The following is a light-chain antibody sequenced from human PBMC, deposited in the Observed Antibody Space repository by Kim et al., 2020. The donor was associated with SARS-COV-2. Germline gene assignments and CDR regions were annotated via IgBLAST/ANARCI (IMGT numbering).Light chain of an antibody. Sequence: SLSPGERPTLSCRASQSISRTYFAWYQQKPGQAPRLLIYGASSRATGIPDRFSGSGSGTDFTLTISRLEPEDFAVYYCHQYGNSYTFGQGTKLEI. CDR3: HQYGNSYT. J-gene: IGKJ2*01. V-gene: IGKV3-20*01. CDR1: QSISRTY. CDR2: GAS.